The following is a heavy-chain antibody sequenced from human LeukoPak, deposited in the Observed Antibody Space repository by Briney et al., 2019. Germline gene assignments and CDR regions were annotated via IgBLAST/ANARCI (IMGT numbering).Heavy chain of an antibody. V-gene: IGHV6-1*01. CDR1: GDTFSSNSAA. CDR3: AREVTGYSSSWPFDY. CDR2: TYYRSNLYN. D-gene: IGHD6-13*01. Sequence: SQTLSLTCAISGDTFSSNSAAWNWIRQSPSRGLEWLGRTYYRSNLYNDYAVSVKSRITINPDTSKNQFSLQLNSVTPEDTAVYYCAREVTGYSSSWPFDYWGQGTLVTVSS. J-gene: IGHJ4*02.